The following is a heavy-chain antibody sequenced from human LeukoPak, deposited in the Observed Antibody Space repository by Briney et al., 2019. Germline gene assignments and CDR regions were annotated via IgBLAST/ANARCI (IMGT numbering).Heavy chain of an antibody. J-gene: IGHJ4*02. V-gene: IGHV3-21*01. D-gene: IGHD3-9*01. CDR1: GFTFSSYS. Sequence: GGSLRLSCAASGFTFSSYSMNWVRQALGKGLEWVSSISSSSSYIYYADSVKGRFTISRDNAKNSLYLQMNSLRAEDTAVYYCARDARYFDWLLGYWGQGTLVTVSS. CDR3: ARDARYFDWLLGY. CDR2: ISSSSSYI.